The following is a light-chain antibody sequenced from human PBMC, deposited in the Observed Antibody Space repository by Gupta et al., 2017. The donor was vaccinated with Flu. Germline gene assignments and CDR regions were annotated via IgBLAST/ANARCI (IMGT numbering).Light chain of an antibody. CDR1: NIGGKT. Sequence: SYVLTQPPSMSVAPGQAARLACGGRNIGGKTVHWYQQKTGQAPLLVIFDDIDRPSGIPERFSGSNSGNTANLTISDIEAGDEADYYCQVWDTDSDHFVFGPGTKVTVL. CDR3: QVWDTDSDHFV. V-gene: IGLV3-21*02. CDR2: DDI. J-gene: IGLJ1*01.